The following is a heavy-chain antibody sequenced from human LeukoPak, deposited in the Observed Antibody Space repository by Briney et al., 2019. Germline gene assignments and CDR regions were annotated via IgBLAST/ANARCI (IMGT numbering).Heavy chain of an antibody. CDR3: ATEIRCGYDYSSFDY. CDR2: ISWNSGSI. Sequence: PGGSLRLSCAASEFSVGSNYMTWVRQAPGKGLEWVSGISWNSGSIGYADSVKGRFTISRDNAKNSLYLQMNSLRAEDMALYYSATEIRCGYDYSSFDYWGQGTLVTVSS. D-gene: IGHD5-12*01. V-gene: IGHV3-9*03. J-gene: IGHJ4*02. CDR1: EFSVGSNY.